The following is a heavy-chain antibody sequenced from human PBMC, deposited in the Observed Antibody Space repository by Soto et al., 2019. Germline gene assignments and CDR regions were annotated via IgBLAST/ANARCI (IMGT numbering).Heavy chain of an antibody. J-gene: IGHJ4*02. D-gene: IGHD2-8*01. CDR2: ISGYNDNI. V-gene: IGHV1-18*01. CDR3: ARDWATSNGLNFDY. Sequence: QVRLVQSEAEVRKPGASVKVSCKASGYIFATYGFTWVRQAPGQGLEWMGWISGYNDNIKYAEKFQGRVTLTIDASTSSAYMELRSLRSDDTAVYYCARDWATSNGLNFDYWGQGTLVTVSS. CDR1: GYIFATYG.